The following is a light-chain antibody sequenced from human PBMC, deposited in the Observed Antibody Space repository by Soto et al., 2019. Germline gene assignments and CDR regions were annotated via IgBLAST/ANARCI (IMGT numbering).Light chain of an antibody. CDR2: GAS. CDR1: HSVNRH. J-gene: IGKJ1*01. V-gene: IGKV3-15*01. CDR3: QQYDSSRT. Sequence: MMMTQSPGTLSVSPGARVTLSCRTSHSVNRHVAWYQQKPGQAPRLLLYGASTRATGIPVRFSGSGFGTEFTLTISSLEPEDFAVYYCQQYDSSRTFGQGTKVDI.